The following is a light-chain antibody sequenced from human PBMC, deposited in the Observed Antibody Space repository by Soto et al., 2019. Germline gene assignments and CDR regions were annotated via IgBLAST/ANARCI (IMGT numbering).Light chain of an antibody. Sequence: EIVLTQSPATLSLSPRERATLSCRASQSVSSYLAWYQQKPGQAPRLLIYDASNRATGIPARFSGSGSGTDFPLTISSLEPEDFAVYYCQQRSNWPPVFTFGPGTKVDIK. CDR1: QSVSSY. CDR3: QQRSNWPPVFT. V-gene: IGKV3-11*01. CDR2: DAS. J-gene: IGKJ3*01.